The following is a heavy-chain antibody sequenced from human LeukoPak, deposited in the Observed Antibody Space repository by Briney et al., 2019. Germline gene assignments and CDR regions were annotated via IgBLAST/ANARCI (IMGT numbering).Heavy chain of an antibody. CDR1: GFTIGDYA. D-gene: IGHD3-22*01. CDR2: IRSKAYGGTT. J-gene: IGHJ4*02. Sequence: PGGSLRLSCTASGFTIGDYAMSWVRQAPGKGLEWVGFIRSKAYGGTTEYAASVKGRFTISRDDSKSIAYLQMNSLKTEDTAVYYCTSSSLPQANYYDSSGYYGYWGQGTLVTVSS. CDR3: TSSSLPQANYYDSSGYYGY. V-gene: IGHV3-49*04.